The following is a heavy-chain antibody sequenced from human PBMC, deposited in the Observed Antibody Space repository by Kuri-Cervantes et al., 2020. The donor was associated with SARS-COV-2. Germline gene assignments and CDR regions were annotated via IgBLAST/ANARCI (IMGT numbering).Heavy chain of an antibody. CDR2: IYFTGKS. CDR3: ASGNDFGLDY. D-gene: IGHD4-17*01. CDR1: YASMTSFY. V-gene: IGHV4-59*01. J-gene: IGHJ4*02. Sequence: SETLSLTCTVSYASMTSFYWSWIRQSPGRGLEWIGYIYFTGKSNYNPSLEIHVPMSLTASESRFFLTLTAVTAADTAMYYCASGNDFGLDYWGQGILVTVSS.